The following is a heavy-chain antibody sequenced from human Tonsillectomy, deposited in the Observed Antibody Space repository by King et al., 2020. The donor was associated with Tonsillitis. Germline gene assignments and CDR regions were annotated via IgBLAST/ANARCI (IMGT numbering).Heavy chain of an antibody. CDR1: GGTFSTYG. J-gene: IGHJ6*02. CDR2: IIPVFATT. Sequence: VQLVQSGAEVKRPGSSVKVSCKASGGTFSTYGINWVRQAPGQGLEWMGGIIPVFATTNYAQKFQGRVAITADESTSTAYLELSSLRSEDTADYYCSRDTLVIVPDAKVGAKDGMDVWGRGTTVTVSS. D-gene: IGHD3-16*02. V-gene: IGHV1-69*12. CDR3: SRDTLVIVPDAKVGAKDGMDV.